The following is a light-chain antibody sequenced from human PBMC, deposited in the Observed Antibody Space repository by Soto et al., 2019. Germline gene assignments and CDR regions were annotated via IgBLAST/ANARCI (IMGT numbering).Light chain of an antibody. Sequence: QSVLTQPPSASGTPGQMVTISCSGSSSNIGSNTVNWYQQLPGTAPKLLIYNNNLRPSGVPDRFSGSKSGTSASLAISGLQSEFEVFYYCAAWDNSLDAQNVSGTGTKVPVL. V-gene: IGLV1-44*01. J-gene: IGLJ1*01. CDR1: SSNIGSNT. CDR2: NNN. CDR3: AAWDNSLDAQNV.